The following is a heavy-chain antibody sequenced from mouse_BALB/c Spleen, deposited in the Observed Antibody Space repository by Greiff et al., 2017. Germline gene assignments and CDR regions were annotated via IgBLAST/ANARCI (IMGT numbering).Heavy chain of an antibody. D-gene: IGHD2-14*01. Sequence: QVQLQQSGAELAKPGASVKMSCKASGYTFTSYWMHWVKQRPGQGLEWIGYINPSTGYTEYNQKFKDKATLTADKSSSTAYMQLSSLTSEDSAVYYCARSRDYRYDFAYWGQGTLVTVSA. J-gene: IGHJ3*01. CDR3: ARSRDYRYDFAY. V-gene: IGHV1-7*01. CDR1: GYTFTSYW. CDR2: INPSTGYT.